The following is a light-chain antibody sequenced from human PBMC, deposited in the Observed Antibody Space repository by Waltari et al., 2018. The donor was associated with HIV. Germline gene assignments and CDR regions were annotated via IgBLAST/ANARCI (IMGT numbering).Light chain of an antibody. J-gene: IGLJ3*02. CDR1: SSDVGNYNL. CDR2: EAI. V-gene: IGLV2-23*01. CDR3: CSYGGSSTWV. Sequence: QSALTQPASVSGSPGQSITISCTGTSSDVGNYNLVSWYQQHPGKAPKLIIYEAIKRPSGVANRISASKSGNTASLTISGLQAEDEAYYYCCSYGGSSTWVFGGGTKVTVL.